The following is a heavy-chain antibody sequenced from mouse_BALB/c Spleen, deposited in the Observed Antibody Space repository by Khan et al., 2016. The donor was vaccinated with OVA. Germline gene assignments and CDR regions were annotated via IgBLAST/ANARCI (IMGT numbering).Heavy chain of an antibody. CDR2: INHYNDGS. J-gene: IGHJ3*01. CDR3: ARDRGSRFWVAY. V-gene: IGHV1S136*01. Sequence: VQLQQSGPELVKPGASVKMSCKASGYTFTNYIIHWVKQKPGQGLEWIAYINHYNDGSKYNEKFKGKATLTSDKSSSTAYMELSGLTSEDSAVYDCARDRGSRFWVAYWGQGNLVTVSA. CDR1: GYTFTNYI. D-gene: IGHD1-1*01.